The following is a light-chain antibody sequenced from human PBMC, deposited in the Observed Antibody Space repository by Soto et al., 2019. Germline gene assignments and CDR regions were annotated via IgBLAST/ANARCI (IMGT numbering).Light chain of an antibody. CDR2: DST. Sequence: QSALTQPASVSGSPGQSITISCTGTTSDVGGYSLVSWYQQSSGKSPKLMIYDSTKLPSGISNRFSGSRSGNTASLTISWRQANEEADYYCCSYAGSSTLVVGGGTKLTVL. J-gene: IGLJ3*02. CDR3: CSYAGSSTLV. CDR1: TSDVGGYSL. V-gene: IGLV2-23*01.